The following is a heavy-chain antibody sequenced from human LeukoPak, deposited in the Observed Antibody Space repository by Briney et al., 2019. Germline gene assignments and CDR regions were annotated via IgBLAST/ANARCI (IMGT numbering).Heavy chain of an antibody. CDR3: AKGGYNWNYDKGNYYYYYMDV. J-gene: IGHJ6*03. Sequence: PGGSLRLSCAASGFTFSSYGMHWVRQAPGKGLEWVAFIRYDGSNKYYADSVKGRFTISRDNSKNTLYLQMNSLRAEDTAVYYCAKGGYNWNYDKGNYYYYYMDVWGKGTTVTVSS. CDR2: IRYDGSNK. CDR1: GFTFSSYG. D-gene: IGHD1-7*01. V-gene: IGHV3-30*02.